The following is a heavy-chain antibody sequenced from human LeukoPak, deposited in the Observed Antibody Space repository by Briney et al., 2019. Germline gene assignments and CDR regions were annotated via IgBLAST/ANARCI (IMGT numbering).Heavy chain of an antibody. J-gene: IGHJ4*02. CDR2: IYHSGCT. CDR3: ASRFVSTMVRGVIRDY. CDR1: GYSISSGYY. V-gene: IGHV4-38-2*01. D-gene: IGHD3-10*01. Sequence: SETLSLTCAVSGYSISSGYYWGWIRQPPGKGLEWIGSIYHSGCTYYNPSLKSRVTISVDTSKNQFSLRLSSVTAADTAVYYCASRFVSTMVRGVIRDYWGQGTLVTVSS.